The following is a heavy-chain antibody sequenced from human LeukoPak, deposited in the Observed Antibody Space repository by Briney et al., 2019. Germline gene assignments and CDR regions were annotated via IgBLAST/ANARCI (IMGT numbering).Heavy chain of an antibody. V-gene: IGHV3-30*18. CDR3: ANFEGSSQAFHI. Sequence: GKSLRLSCVASGFTFTNYGMHWVRQAPGKGLEWVAAILYDGSKKYYADSVKGRFSIYRDNSNYTLYLQMNSLRAEDTAVYYCANFEGSSQAFHIWGQGTLVTVST. J-gene: IGHJ3*02. CDR1: GFTFTNYG. D-gene: IGHD6-13*01. CDR2: ILYDGSKK.